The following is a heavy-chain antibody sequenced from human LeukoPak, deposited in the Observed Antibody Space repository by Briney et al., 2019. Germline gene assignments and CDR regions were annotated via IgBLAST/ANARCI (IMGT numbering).Heavy chain of an antibody. V-gene: IGHV1-3*01. D-gene: IGHD2-8*01. CDR1: GYTFTSYA. Sequence: ASVKVSCKASGYTFTSYAMHWVRQAPGQRLEWMGWINAGNGNTKYSQKFQGRVTMTRDTSISTAYMELSRLRSDDTAVYYCAREDEYCTNGVCYLHFDYWGQGTLVTVSS. J-gene: IGHJ4*02. CDR3: AREDEYCTNGVCYLHFDY. CDR2: INAGNGNT.